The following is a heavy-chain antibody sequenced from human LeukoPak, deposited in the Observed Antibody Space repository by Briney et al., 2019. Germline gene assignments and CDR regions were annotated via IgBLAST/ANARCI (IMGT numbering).Heavy chain of an antibody. D-gene: IGHD6-19*01. J-gene: IGHJ4*02. Sequence: GGSLRLSCAVSGFRFSNHWMTWVRQAPGKGLEWVANIKHDGSGPSYLDSVKGRFTISRDNARNLLSLQMSGLRVEDTAVYYCARAREITVTGTDYFDSWGQGTLVTVSS. V-gene: IGHV3-7*01. CDR2: IKHDGSGP. CDR1: GFRFSNHW. CDR3: ARAREITVTGTDYFDS.